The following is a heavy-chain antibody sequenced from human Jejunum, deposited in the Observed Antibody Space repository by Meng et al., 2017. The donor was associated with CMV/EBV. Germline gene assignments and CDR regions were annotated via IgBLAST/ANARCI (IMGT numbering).Heavy chain of an antibody. V-gene: IGHV4-61*01. D-gene: IGHD1-26*01. Sequence: TVSGASVSSGTGYWHWIRQPPGRGLEWIGYISYSGNTDYNPSLKSRLTMSVDTSKNQFSLKMNSVTAADTAVYYCASSGTYYTPFDSWGQGRLVTVSS. CDR1: GASVSSGTGY. CDR2: ISYSGNT. CDR3: ASSGTYYTPFDS. J-gene: IGHJ4*02.